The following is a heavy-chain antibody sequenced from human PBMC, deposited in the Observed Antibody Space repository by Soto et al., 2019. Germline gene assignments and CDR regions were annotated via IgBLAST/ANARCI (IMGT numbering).Heavy chain of an antibody. CDR2: ISAGGRSI. CDR1: GFSFTSYT. D-gene: IGHD3-10*01. CDR3: ARSTPGNPFDI. V-gene: IGHV3-21*03. J-gene: IGHJ3*02. Sequence: EVQLVESGGGLVKPGGSLRVSCAASGFSFTSYTMNWVRQAPGKGLEWVASISAGGRSIYYADSLKGLSTVSRDNAKSSLYLQMNSLRVFFSAVHHPARSTPGNPFDIWGQGTMVTVSS.